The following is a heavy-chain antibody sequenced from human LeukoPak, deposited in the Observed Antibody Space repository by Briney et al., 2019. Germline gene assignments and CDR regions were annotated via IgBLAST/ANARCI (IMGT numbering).Heavy chain of an antibody. CDR2: ISGSGGST. J-gene: IGHJ4*02. CDR3: AKVSYTGYSGSYYRSFDY. V-gene: IGHV3-23*01. CDR1: GFTFSSYA. D-gene: IGHD1-26*01. Sequence: PGGSLRLSCAASGFTFSSYAMSWVRQAPGKGLEWVSAISGSGGSTYYADSVKGRFTISRDNSKNTLYLQMNSLRAEDTAVYYCAKVSYTGYSGSYYRSFDYWGQGTLVTVSS.